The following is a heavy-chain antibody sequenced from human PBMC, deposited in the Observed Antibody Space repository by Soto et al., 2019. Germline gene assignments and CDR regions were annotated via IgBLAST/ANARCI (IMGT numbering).Heavy chain of an antibody. Sequence: SETLSLTCDVYGGSFSSYYWNWIRQPPGKGLEWLGEINHSGSTNYNPSLESRVTISLDTSKTQFSLKLTSVTAADTAVYYCARGEGRLVGTWFDPWGQGTLVTVSS. D-gene: IGHD5-12*01. J-gene: IGHJ5*02. CDR3: ARGEGRLVGTWFDP. CDR2: INHSGST. V-gene: IGHV4-34*01. CDR1: GGSFSSYY.